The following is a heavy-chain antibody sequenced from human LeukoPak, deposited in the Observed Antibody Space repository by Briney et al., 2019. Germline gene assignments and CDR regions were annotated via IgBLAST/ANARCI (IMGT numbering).Heavy chain of an antibody. CDR3: ARGGYSGYDSGWFDP. CDR2: IYYSGST. Sequence: SETLSLTCTVSGGSISSYYWSWIRQPPGKGLEWIGYIYYSGSTNCNPSLKSRVTISVDTSKNQFSLKLSSVTAADTAVYYCARGGYSGYDSGWFDPWGQGTLVTVSS. CDR1: GGSISSYY. D-gene: IGHD5-12*01. J-gene: IGHJ5*02. V-gene: IGHV4-59*01.